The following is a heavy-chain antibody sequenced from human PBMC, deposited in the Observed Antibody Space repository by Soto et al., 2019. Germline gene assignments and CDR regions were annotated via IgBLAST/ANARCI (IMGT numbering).Heavy chain of an antibody. Sequence: SETLSLTCTVSGDSVSSGTYYWSWIRQPPGKGLEWIGNMYHSGSSNYNPSLKSRVVISGGTSKNQCALKLRILTAADTAMYYCARVSFHYDTSGYGVGWFDPWGQGALVTVSS. CDR3: ARVSFHYDTSGYGVGWFDP. CDR1: GDSVSSGTYY. V-gene: IGHV4-61*01. J-gene: IGHJ5*02. D-gene: IGHD3-22*01. CDR2: MYHSGSS.